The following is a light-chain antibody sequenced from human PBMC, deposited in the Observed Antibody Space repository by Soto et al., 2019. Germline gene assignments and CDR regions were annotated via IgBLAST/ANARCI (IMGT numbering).Light chain of an antibody. CDR2: DAS. J-gene: IGKJ5*01. CDR1: QSVSNTY. Sequence: EIVLTQSPDTLSLSPGERATLSCRASQSVSNTYLAWYQQKPGQAPGLLIYDASSRATGIPARFSGSGSGTEFTLTISSLQSEDFAVYYCQQYNNWPRTFGQGTRLEIK. V-gene: IGKV3-15*01. CDR3: QQYNNWPRT.